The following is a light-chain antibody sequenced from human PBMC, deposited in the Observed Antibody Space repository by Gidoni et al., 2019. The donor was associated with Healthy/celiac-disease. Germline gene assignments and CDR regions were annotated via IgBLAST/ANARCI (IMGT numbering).Light chain of an antibody. CDR1: QSISSY. V-gene: IGKV1-39*01. CDR3: QQSYSTLWT. J-gene: IGKJ1*01. Sequence: DIQMTPSPSSLSASVGDRVTITCRASQSISSYLNWYQQKPGKAPKLLIYAASSLQSGVPSRFSGSGYGTDFTLTISSLQPEDFATYYCQQSYSTLWTFGQXTKVEIK. CDR2: AAS.